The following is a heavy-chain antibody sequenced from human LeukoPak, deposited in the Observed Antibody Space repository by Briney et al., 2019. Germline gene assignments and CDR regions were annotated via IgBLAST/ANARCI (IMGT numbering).Heavy chain of an antibody. CDR2: ISGSGGSA. CDR1: GFTFSSYA. J-gene: IGHJ4*02. Sequence: GGSLRLSCAASGFTFSSYAMSWVRQAPGKGLEWVSAISGSGGSAYYADSVKGRFTISRDNSKNTLYLQMNNLRAEDTAVYYCAKDLGVGATPGNYWGQGTLVTVSS. CDR3: AKDLGVGATPGNY. V-gene: IGHV3-23*01. D-gene: IGHD1-26*01.